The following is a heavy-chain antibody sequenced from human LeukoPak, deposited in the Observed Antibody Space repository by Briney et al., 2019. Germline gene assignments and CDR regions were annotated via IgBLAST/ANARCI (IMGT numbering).Heavy chain of an antibody. J-gene: IGHJ6*03. V-gene: IGHV4-59*01. CDR2: IYYGGST. D-gene: IGHD1-26*01. CDR1: GGSISSYC. Sequence: SETLSLTCTASGGSISSYCWSWIRQSPGKGLEWIGFIYYGGSTTYNPSLKSRVTISVDTSKNQFSLKLSSVTAADTAVYYCARGLRGSFYYYYYYMDVWGKGTTVTISS. CDR3: ARGLRGSFYYYYYYMDV.